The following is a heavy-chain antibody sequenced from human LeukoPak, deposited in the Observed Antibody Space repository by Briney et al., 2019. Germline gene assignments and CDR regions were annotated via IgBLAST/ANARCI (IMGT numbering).Heavy chain of an antibody. V-gene: IGHV4-39*01. CDR1: GGSISSGGYY. Sequence: SETLSLTCTVSGGSISSGGYYWGWIRQPPGKGLEWIGSIYYSGSTYYNPSLKSRVTISVDTSKNQFSLKLSSVTAADTAVYYCATELRYFDWLLLGDNWFDPWGQGTLVTVSS. D-gene: IGHD3-9*01. CDR3: ATELRYFDWLLLGDNWFDP. J-gene: IGHJ5*02. CDR2: IYYSGST.